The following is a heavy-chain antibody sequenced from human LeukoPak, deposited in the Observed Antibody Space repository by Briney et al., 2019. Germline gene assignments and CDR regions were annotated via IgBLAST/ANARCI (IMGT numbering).Heavy chain of an antibody. D-gene: IGHD5-12*01. CDR2: FSYSGST. Sequence: SETLSLTCTVSGGSVTTDYWSWIRQPPGKGLEWIGYFSYSGSTNDNPSLKSRVTISVDTSKNQFSLKLSSVTAADTAVYYCARGPLDSGYTYFDYWGQGTLVSVAS. V-gene: IGHV4-59*02. CDR3: ARGPLDSGYTYFDY. CDR1: GGSVTTDY. J-gene: IGHJ4*02.